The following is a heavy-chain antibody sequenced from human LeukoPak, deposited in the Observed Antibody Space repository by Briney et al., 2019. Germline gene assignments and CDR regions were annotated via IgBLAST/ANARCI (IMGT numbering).Heavy chain of an antibody. Sequence: PSETLSLTCTVSGGSISSGSYYWSWIRQPAGKGLEWIGRIYTSGSTNYNPSLKSRVTISVDTSKNQFSLKLSSVTAADTAVYYCARDRGSSPYYYYYTDVWGKGTTVTVSS. D-gene: IGHD6-6*01. V-gene: IGHV4-61*02. CDR1: GGSISSGSYY. CDR2: IYTSGST. J-gene: IGHJ6*03. CDR3: ARDRGSSPYYYYYTDV.